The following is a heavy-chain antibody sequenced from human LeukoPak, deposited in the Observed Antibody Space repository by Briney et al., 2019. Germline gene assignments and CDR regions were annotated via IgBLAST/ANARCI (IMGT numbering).Heavy chain of an antibody. CDR2: IYTSGST. CDR1: GGSISSHY. Sequence: SETLSLTCTVSGGSISSHYWSWIRQPAGKGLEWIGRIYTSGSTGYNPSLKSRVPMSVDTSMNQFSLKLSSVTAADTAVYYCARVDLRAAYFDYWGQGTLVTVSS. CDR3: ARVDLRAAYFDY. V-gene: IGHV4-4*07. D-gene: IGHD2-15*01. J-gene: IGHJ4*02.